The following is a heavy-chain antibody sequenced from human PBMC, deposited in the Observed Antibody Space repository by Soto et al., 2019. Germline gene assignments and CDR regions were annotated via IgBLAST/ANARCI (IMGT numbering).Heavy chain of an antibody. Sequence: PGGSLRLSCAASGFTFNNYAMSWVRQAPGKGLEWVSAISGSGGSTYYADSVKGRFTISRDNSRNTLYLQMNSLRAEDTAVYYCAKGSRPSFRLGYCSGISCPADYFDYWGQGTLVTVSS. CDR2: ISGSGGST. J-gene: IGHJ4*02. V-gene: IGHV3-23*01. D-gene: IGHD2-2*01. CDR3: AKGSRPSFRLGYCSGISCPADYFDY. CDR1: GFTFNNYA.